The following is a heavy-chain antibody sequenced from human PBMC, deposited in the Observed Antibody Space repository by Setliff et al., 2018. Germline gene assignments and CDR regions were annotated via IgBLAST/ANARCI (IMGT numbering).Heavy chain of an antibody. Sequence: SETLSLTCAVSGVSISDGHFWGWIRQSPGKGLEWIGSIDRTGNRYYNSPLRSRVTLSIDMSRNEFSLELRSMTAADTAMYYCARRDEYLQFREFFDFWGQGILVTVSS. CDR1: GVSISDGHF. J-gene: IGHJ4*02. CDR2: IDRTGNR. D-gene: IGHD3-10*01. CDR3: ARRDEYLQFREFFDF. V-gene: IGHV4-38-2*01.